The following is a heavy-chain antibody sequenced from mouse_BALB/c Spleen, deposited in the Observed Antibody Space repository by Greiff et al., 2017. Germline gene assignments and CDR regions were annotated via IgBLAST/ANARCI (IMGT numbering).Heavy chain of an antibody. D-gene: IGHD1-1*01. CDR2: ISYSGST. Sequence: EVQLQESGPGLVKPSQSLSLTCTVTGYSITSDYAWTWIRQFPGNKLEWMGYISYSGSTSYNPSLKSRISITRDTSKNQFFLQLNSVTTEDTATYYCVRGYYGSNSYFDYWGQGTTLTVSS. J-gene: IGHJ2*01. V-gene: IGHV3-2*02. CDR1: GYSITSDYA. CDR3: VRGYYGSNSYFDY.